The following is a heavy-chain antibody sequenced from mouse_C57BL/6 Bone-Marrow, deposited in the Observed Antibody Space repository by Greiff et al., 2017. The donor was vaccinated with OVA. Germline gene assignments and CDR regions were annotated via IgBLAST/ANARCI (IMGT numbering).Heavy chain of an antibody. CDR3: ARGTGFDD. Sequence: EVQLKQPGPELVKPGASVKISCKASGYSFTGYYMPWVKQSPGKILDWIGNIYPYNGVSNYHQKFKGQATLSVDKSSSTAYMQLRSLTSEDSAVYYCARGTGFDDWGQGTTLTVSS. J-gene: IGHJ2*01. CDR1: GYSFTGYY. D-gene: IGHD3-3*01. CDR2: IYPYNGVS. V-gene: IGHV1-31*01.